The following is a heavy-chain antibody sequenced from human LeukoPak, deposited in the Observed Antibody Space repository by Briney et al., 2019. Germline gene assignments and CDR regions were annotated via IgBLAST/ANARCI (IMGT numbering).Heavy chain of an antibody. V-gene: IGHV1-69*01. CDR1: GGTFSSYA. Sequence: SVKVSCKASGGTFSSYAISWVRQAPGQGLEWMGGIIPIFGTANYAQKFQGRVTITADESTSTAYMKLSSLRSEDTAVYYCARVRHSSGWYDYWGQGTLVTVSS. CDR2: IIPIFGTA. CDR3: ARVRHSSGWYDY. J-gene: IGHJ4*02. D-gene: IGHD6-19*01.